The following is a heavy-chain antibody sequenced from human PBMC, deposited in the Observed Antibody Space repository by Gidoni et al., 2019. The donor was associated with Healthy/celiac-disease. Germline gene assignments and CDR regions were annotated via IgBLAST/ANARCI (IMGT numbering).Heavy chain of an antibody. CDR2: SKSKTDGGKT. Sequence: EVQLVESGGGLVKPGGSLGLSCPASAFPFRNPCMGWVRQAPGKGLEWVGRSKSKTDGGKTDYAAPVKGRFTISRDDSKNTLYLQMNSLKTEDTAVYYCTTEGTEWEQPLPYYFDYWGQGTLVTVSS. CDR1: AFPFRNPC. V-gene: IGHV3-15*01. J-gene: IGHJ4*02. CDR3: TTEGTEWEQPLPYYFDY. D-gene: IGHD1-26*01.